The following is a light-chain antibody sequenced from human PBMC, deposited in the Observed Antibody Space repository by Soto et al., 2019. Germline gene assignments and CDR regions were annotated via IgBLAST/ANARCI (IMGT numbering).Light chain of an antibody. J-gene: IGLJ2*01. CDR2: EVS. CDR3: VSYAGNNKVL. CDR1: SSDVGGYNF. V-gene: IGLV2-8*01. Sequence: QSVLTQPPSASGSPGQSVTISCSGTSSDVGGYNFVSWYQQHPGNAPKLIIYEVSKRPSGVPDRFSGSKSDNTASLTVSGLQAEDEADYYCVSYAGNNKVLFGGGTKLTVL.